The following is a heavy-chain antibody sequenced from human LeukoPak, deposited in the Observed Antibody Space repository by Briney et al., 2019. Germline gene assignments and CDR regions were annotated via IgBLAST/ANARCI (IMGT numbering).Heavy chain of an antibody. Sequence: PSETLSLTCAVYGGSFSGYYWSWIRRPPGKGLEWIGEINHSGSTNYNPSLKSRVTISVDTSKNQFSLKLSSVTAADTAVYYCARARSGSYYCYYYYMDVWGKGTTVTVSS. V-gene: IGHV4-34*01. CDR2: INHSGST. J-gene: IGHJ6*03. D-gene: IGHD1-26*01. CDR3: ARARSGSYYCYYYYMDV. CDR1: GGSFSGYY.